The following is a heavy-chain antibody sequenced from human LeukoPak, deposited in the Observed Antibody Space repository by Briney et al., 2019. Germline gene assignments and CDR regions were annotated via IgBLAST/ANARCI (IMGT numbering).Heavy chain of an antibody. Sequence: PGGSLRLSCAASGFTFSSYAMSWVRQAPGKGLEWVSAISGSGGSTYYADSVKGRFTISRDNSKNTLYLQMNSLRAEDTAVYYCTTWGAGGNAFDYWGQGTPVTVSS. CDR2: ISGSGGST. J-gene: IGHJ4*02. CDR1: GFTFSSYA. D-gene: IGHD4-23*01. V-gene: IGHV3-23*01. CDR3: TTWGAGGNAFDY.